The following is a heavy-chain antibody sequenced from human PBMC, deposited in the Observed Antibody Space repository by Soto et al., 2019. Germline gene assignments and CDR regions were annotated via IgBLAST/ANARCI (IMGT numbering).Heavy chain of an antibody. J-gene: IGHJ4*02. V-gene: IGHV3-23*01. CDR3: AKDLTLWGGGAVAIDY. CDR2: FRGRGGST. D-gene: IGHD6-19*01. Sequence: GGSLRLSCAASGFTFSSYAMSWVRQAPGKGLEWVSAFRGRGGSTSYADSVKGRFTISRDNSKNRLYLQMNSLRAEDTAVYYCAKDLTLWGGGAVAIDYWGQGTLVTVSS. CDR1: GFTFSSYA.